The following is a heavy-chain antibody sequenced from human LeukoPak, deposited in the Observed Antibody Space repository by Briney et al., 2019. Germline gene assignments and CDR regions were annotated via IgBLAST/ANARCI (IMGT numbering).Heavy chain of an antibody. V-gene: IGHV3-30*18. D-gene: IGHD4-11*01. CDR3: AKDHSLTTVTTGTLDP. CDR2: ISYDGSNK. J-gene: IGHJ5*02. Sequence: PGRSLRLSCAASGFTFSSYGMHWVRQAPGKGLEWVAVISYDGSNKYYADSVKGRFTISRDNSKNTLYLQMNSLRAEDTAVYYCAKDHSLTTVTTGTLDPWGQGTLVTVSS. CDR1: GFTFSSYG.